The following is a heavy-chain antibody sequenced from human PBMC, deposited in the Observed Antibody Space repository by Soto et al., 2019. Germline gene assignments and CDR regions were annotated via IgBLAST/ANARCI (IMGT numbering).Heavy chain of an antibody. CDR3: ARTSSSGTKVRFAP. Sequence: QVQLVQSGAEVKKPGASVKVSCKASGYTFTSYYMHWVRQAPGQGLEWMGIINRRGGSTSYAQKCPARGTMARDTSTSTVELEIDSLRSEGTAVSDCARTSSSGTKVRFAPWGQGTLVTVSS. J-gene: IGHJ5*02. D-gene: IGHD1-1*01. CDR1: GYTFTSYY. V-gene: IGHV1-46*03. CDR2: INRRGGST.